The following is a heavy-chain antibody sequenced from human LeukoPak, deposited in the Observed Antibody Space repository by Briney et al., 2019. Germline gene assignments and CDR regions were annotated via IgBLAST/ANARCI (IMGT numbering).Heavy chain of an antibody. CDR3: ARHGGYSSPYLH. Sequence: SETLSLTCTVSGGSISSYYWSWIRQPPGKGLEWIGYIYYSGSANYNPSLKSRVTISVDTSKNQFSLKLSSVTAADTAVYYCARHGGYSSPYLHWGQGTLVTVSS. V-gene: IGHV4-59*08. CDR2: IYYSGSA. CDR1: GGSISSYY. D-gene: IGHD6-13*01. J-gene: IGHJ1*01.